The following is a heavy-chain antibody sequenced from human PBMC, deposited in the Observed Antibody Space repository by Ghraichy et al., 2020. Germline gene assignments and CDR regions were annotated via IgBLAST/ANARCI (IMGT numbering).Heavy chain of an antibody. V-gene: IGHV3-23*01. Sequence: GGSLRLSCAASGFTFSGYAMSWVRQAPGKGLEWVSGISGSGASIYYADSVKGRFIISRDNSKNTLYLQINSLRAEDTAIYYCAKDRAPRPYYDSLDWGQGTLVTVSS. J-gene: IGHJ4*02. CDR1: GFTFSGYA. CDR3: AKDRAPRPYYDSLD. D-gene: IGHD3-22*01. CDR2: ISGSGASI.